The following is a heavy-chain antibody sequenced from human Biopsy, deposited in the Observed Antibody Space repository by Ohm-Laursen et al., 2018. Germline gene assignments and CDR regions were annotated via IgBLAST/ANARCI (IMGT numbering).Heavy chain of an antibody. CDR2: IYTSGSP. D-gene: IGHD1-26*01. V-gene: IGHV4-4*07. CDR3: ARGTGRYYVYGAFDI. J-gene: IGHJ3*02. Sequence: SDTLSLTCTVSGDSINNYYWSWIRQPAGKGLEWIGRIYTSGSPNYNLSLESRVTMSVGTPKDQFSLNLRSVTAADTAVYYCARGTGRYYVYGAFDIWGQGTVVTVSS. CDR1: GDSINNYY.